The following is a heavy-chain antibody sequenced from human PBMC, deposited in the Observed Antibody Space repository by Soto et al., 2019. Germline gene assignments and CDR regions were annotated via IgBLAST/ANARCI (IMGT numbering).Heavy chain of an antibody. CDR2: ISYDGSNK. Sequence: GGSLRLSCAASGFTFSSYGMHWVRQAPDKGLEWVAVISYDGSNKYYADSVKGRFTISRDNSKNTLYLQMNSLRAEDTAVYYCAKPYCGGDCEWFDPWGQGTLVTVSS. CDR3: AKPYCGGDCEWFDP. D-gene: IGHD2-21*02. V-gene: IGHV3-30*18. CDR1: GFTFSSYG. J-gene: IGHJ5*02.